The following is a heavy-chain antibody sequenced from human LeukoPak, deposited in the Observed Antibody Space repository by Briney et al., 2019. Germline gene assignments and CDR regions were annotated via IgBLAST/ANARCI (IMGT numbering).Heavy chain of an antibody. D-gene: IGHD2-15*01. Sequence: QTGGSLRLSCAASGFTFSSYGMHWVRQAPGKGLEWVAVIPYDGSNKYYADSVKGRFTISRDNSKNTLYLQMNSLRAEDTAVYYCAKATPLLYWGQGTLVTVSS. J-gene: IGHJ4*02. V-gene: IGHV3-30*18. CDR2: IPYDGSNK. CDR1: GFTFSSYG. CDR3: AKATPLLY.